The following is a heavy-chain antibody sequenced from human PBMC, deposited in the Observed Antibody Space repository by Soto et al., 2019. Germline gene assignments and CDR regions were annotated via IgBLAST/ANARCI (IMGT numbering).Heavy chain of an antibody. CDR2: IWYDGSNK. D-gene: IGHD3-22*01. CDR1: GFTFSSYG. Sequence: GGSLRLSCAASGFTFSSYGMHWVRQAPGKGLEWVAVIWYDGSNKNYADSVKGRFTISRDNSKNTLYLQMNSLRAEDTAVYYCAREGGYYDSRGYYYYGMDVWGQGTTVTVSS. CDR3: AREGGYYDSRGYYYYGMDV. J-gene: IGHJ6*02. V-gene: IGHV3-33*01.